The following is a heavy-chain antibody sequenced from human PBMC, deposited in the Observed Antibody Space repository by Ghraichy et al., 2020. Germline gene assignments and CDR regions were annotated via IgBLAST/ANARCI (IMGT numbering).Heavy chain of an antibody. D-gene: IGHD6-6*01. CDR2: SYRGDSS. CDR1: GFNVSSNY. J-gene: IGHJ6*02. V-gene: IGHV3-53*01. Sequence: GGSLRLSCTASGFNVSSNYMSWVRQAPGKGLEWVSVSYRGDSSYYAGAVKGRFTMSRDNSKNTVELQMNSVRVEDTAVYYCARVGPSSTSYAMDVWGQGTTVTVSS. CDR3: ARVGPSSTSYAMDV.